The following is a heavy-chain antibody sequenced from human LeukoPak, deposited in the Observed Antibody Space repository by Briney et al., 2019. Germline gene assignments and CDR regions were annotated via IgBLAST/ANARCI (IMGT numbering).Heavy chain of an antibody. Sequence: ASVKVSCKASGYTFTSYDINWVRQATGQGLEWMGWMNPNSGNTGYAQKFQGRVTMTRNTSIGTAYMELSSLRSEDTAVYYCARAGFRIVGAKCWFDPWGQGTLVTVSS. J-gene: IGHJ5*02. V-gene: IGHV1-8*01. D-gene: IGHD1-26*01. CDR1: GYTFTSYD. CDR3: ARAGFRIVGAKCWFDP. CDR2: MNPNSGNT.